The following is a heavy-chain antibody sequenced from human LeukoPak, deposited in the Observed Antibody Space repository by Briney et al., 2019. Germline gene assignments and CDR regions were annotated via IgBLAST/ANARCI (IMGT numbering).Heavy chain of an antibody. J-gene: IGHJ5*02. V-gene: IGHV3-7*01. D-gene: IGHD3-3*01. CDR2: INEDGSER. CDR3: ARDRPIMVSGVVILP. CDR1: GFTFSSYA. Sequence: TGGSLRLSCAASGFTFSSYAMSWVRQAPGKGLEWVANINEDGSERNYVDSVKGRFTISRDNAKKSVYLQMTGLRGDDTAVYYCARDRPIMVSGVVILPWGQGTLVTVSS.